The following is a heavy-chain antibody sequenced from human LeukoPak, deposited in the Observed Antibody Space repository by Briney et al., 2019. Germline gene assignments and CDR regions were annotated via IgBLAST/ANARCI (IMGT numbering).Heavy chain of an antibody. CDR2: ISSNGGST. CDR1: GFTFRSYA. J-gene: IGHJ5*02. Sequence: PGGSLRLSCAASGFTFRSYAMHWVRQAPGKGLEYVSGISSNGGSTNYANSVKGRFTISRDNSKNTLYLQMNSLRAEDTAVYYCAKDPWFGESWGQGTLVTVSS. D-gene: IGHD3-10*01. CDR3: AKDPWFGES. V-gene: IGHV3-64*01.